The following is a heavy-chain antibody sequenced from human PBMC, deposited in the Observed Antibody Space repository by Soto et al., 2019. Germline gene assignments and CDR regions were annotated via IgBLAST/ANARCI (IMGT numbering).Heavy chain of an antibody. CDR1: GGSISSYY. V-gene: IGHV4-4*07. Sequence: LSLTCTVSGGSISSYYWSWIRQPAGKGLEWIGRIYTSGSTNYNPSLKSRVAMSVDTSKNQFSLKLSSVTAADTAVYYCAREPVVSAIAYYYYYGMDVWGQGTTVTVSS. J-gene: IGHJ6*02. CDR2: IYTSGST. CDR3: AREPVVSAIAYYYYYGMDV. D-gene: IGHD2-21*01.